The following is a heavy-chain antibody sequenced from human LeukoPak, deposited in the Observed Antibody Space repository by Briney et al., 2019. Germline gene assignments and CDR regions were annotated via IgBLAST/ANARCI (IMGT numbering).Heavy chain of an antibody. D-gene: IGHD5-12*01. V-gene: IGHV3-9*01. J-gene: IGHJ6*03. CDR1: GFTFDDYA. CDR3: VKGSGYARGGTPGGRYYYYYMDV. Sequence: HPGRSLRLSCAASGFTFDDYAMHWVRQAPGKGLEWVSGISWNSGSTSYADSVKGRFTISRDNSKNTLYLQMNSLRAEDTAVYYCVKGSGYARGGTPGGRYYYYYMDVWGKGTTVTVSS. CDR2: ISWNSGST.